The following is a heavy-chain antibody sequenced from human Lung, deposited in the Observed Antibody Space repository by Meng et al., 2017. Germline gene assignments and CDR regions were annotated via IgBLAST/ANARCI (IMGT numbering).Heavy chain of an antibody. V-gene: IGHV1-3*01. J-gene: IGHJ4*02. CDR3: AKEGERGGYFDY. CDR2: INAATGNK. D-gene: IGHD3-16*01. CDR1: GYTFTRYG. Sequence: QVQLVQSGAEVKKPGASVKVSCKASGYTFTRYGIHWVRQAPGQRLEWMGWINAATGNKKYSENFHRIVTITRDTSANTAYMELSSRRYEDTAVYYCAKEGERGGYFDYWVQGVLVTVSS.